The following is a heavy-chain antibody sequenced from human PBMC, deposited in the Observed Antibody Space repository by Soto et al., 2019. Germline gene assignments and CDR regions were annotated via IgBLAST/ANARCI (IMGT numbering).Heavy chain of an antibody. J-gene: IGHJ4*02. D-gene: IGHD3-22*01. CDR1: GFTFSSYA. V-gene: IGHV3-30-3*01. Sequence: GGSLRLSCAASGFTFSSYAMHWVRQAPGKGLEWVAVISYDGSNKYYADSVKGRFTISRDNSKNTLYLQMNSLRAEDTAVYYCARGTTYYYDSIGYYDPLFDYWGQGTLVTVSS. CDR3: ARGTTYYYDSIGYYDPLFDY. CDR2: ISYDGSNK.